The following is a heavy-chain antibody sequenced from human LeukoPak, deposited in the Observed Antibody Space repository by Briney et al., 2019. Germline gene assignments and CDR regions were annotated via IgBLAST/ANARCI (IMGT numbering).Heavy chain of an antibody. CDR3: AKGAYDYIEIAYFDY. D-gene: IGHD5-12*01. J-gene: IGHJ4*02. V-gene: IGHV3-23*01. CDR1: GFTLRSYA. CDR2: IIGSSGTT. Sequence: GGSLRLSCAASGFTLRSYAMNWVRQAPGKGLEWVSLIIGSSGTTFYADSVKGRFTISRDKSKSTLYLQMNSLRAEDTAVYYCAKGAYDYIEIAYFDYWGQGSLVTVSS.